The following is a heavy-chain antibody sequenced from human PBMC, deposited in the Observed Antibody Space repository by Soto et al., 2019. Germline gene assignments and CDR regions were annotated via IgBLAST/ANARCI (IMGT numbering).Heavy chain of an antibody. Sequence: QVQLVQSGAEVKKPGASVKVSCKASGYTFTSYAMHWVRQAPGQRLECMGWINAGNGNTKYSQKFQGRVTITRDTSASPAYMELSSLRSEDTAVYYCARTNNKDIVVVPAADSGMQYWGQGTLVTVSS. V-gene: IGHV1-3*01. CDR2: INAGNGNT. D-gene: IGHD2-2*01. CDR1: GYTFTSYA. CDR3: ARTNNKDIVVVPAADSGMQY. J-gene: IGHJ4*02.